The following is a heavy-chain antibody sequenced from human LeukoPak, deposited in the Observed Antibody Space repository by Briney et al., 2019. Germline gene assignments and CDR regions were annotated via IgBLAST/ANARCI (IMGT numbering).Heavy chain of an antibody. CDR2: IYTSGST. D-gene: IGHD6-13*01. J-gene: IGHJ4*02. Sequence: SGTLSLTCTVSGGSISSYYWSWIRQPAGKGLEWIGRIYTSGSTNYNPSLKSRVTMSVDTSKNQFSLKLSSVTAADTAVYYCARDAYSSSWYHMPAFDYWGQGTLVTVSS. V-gene: IGHV4-4*07. CDR1: GGSISSYY. CDR3: ARDAYSSSWYHMPAFDY.